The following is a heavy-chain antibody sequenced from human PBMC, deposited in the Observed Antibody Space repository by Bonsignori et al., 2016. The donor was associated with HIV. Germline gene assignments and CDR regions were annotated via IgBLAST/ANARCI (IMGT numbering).Heavy chain of an antibody. J-gene: IGHJ5*02. Sequence: WIRQPPGKDLEWIGSIFYSGTTSYNPVLKSRVTISVDTSKNQFSLRVSSVTAADTAVYYCARTWGLRGYFDPWGQGTQVTVSS. CDR3: ARTWGLRGYFDP. V-gene: IGHV4-39*07. CDR2: IFYSGTT. D-gene: IGHD2-21*01.